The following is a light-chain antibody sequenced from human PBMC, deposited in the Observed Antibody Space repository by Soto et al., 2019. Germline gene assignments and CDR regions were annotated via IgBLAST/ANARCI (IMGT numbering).Light chain of an antibody. Sequence: EMVLTQSPGTLSLSPGERATLSCRASQGISSSYLAWYQQKPGQAPRLLIYGASSRATGIPDRFSGSGSGTDFTLTVSGLEPEDSAVYYCQQFGNSPRITFGQGTRLDIK. J-gene: IGKJ5*01. CDR3: QQFGNSPRIT. CDR2: GAS. V-gene: IGKV3-20*01. CDR1: QGISSSY.